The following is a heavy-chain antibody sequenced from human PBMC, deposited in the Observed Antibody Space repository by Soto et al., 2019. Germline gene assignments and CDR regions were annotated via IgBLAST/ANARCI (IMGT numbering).Heavy chain of an antibody. CDR1: GYTFTRYG. V-gene: IGHV1-18*04. CDR2: ISAYNGNT. CDR3: ARDLGSGSYYMAYGVLCDY. D-gene: IGHD3-10*01. Sequence: PSVKVSCKASGYTFTRYGISWVRQAPGQGIEWMGWISAYNGNTNYAQKLQGRVIMTTDTSTSTAYMELRSLRSDDTAVYYCARDLGSGSYYMAYGVLCDYWGQGTLVTVSS. J-gene: IGHJ4*02.